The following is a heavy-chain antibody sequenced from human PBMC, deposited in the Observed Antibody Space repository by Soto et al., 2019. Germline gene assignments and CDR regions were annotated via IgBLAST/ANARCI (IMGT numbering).Heavy chain of an antibody. CDR1: GFSLSTSGMC. CDR2: IDWDDDK. J-gene: IGHJ4*02. Sequence: SGPTLVNPTQTLTLTCTFSGFSLSTSGMCVSWIRQPPGKALEWLALIDWDDDKYYSTSLKTRLTISKDTSKNQVVLTMTNMDPVDTATYYCARSLYYYDSSGYLHWGQGTLVTVSS. CDR3: ARSLYYYDSSGYLH. V-gene: IGHV2-70*01. D-gene: IGHD3-22*01.